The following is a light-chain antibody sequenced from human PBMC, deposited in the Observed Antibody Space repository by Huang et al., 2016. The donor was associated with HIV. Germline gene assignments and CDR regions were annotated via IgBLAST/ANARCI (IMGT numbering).Light chain of an antibody. CDR3: QQGYSALIT. J-gene: IGKJ5*01. Sequence: DILLTQSPSSLSASVGDRVTITCRARQNLTTSLNWYQQKPGKAPNLLIPSASTLQTGVPARFSGSGSGTDFTLTVNSLQPEDSATYYCQQGYSALITFGQGTRL. CDR1: QNLTTS. CDR2: SAS. V-gene: IGKV1-39*01.